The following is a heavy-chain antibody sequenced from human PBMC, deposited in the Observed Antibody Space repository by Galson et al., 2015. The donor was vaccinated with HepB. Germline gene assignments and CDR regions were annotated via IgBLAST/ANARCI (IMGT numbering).Heavy chain of an antibody. CDR3: ARMVSSSSSIYYYYMDV. J-gene: IGHJ6*03. CDR2: INHSGST. Sequence: SETLSLTCAVYGGSFSGYYWSWIRQPPGKGLEWIGEINHSGSTNYNPSLKSRVTVSVDTSKNQFSLKLSSVTAADTAVYYCARMVSSSSSIYYYYMDVWGKGTTVTVSS. V-gene: IGHV4-34*01. CDR1: GGSFSGYY. D-gene: IGHD6-6*01.